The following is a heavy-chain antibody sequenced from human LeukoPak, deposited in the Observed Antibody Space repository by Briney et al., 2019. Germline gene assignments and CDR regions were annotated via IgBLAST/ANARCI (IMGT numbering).Heavy chain of an antibody. J-gene: IGHJ5*02. CDR2: IYTSGST. D-gene: IGHD6-13*01. Sequence: PSETLSLTCTVSGGSISSGSYYWSWIRQPAGKGLEWIGRIYTSGSTNYNPSLKSRFTISVDTSKNQFSLKLSSVNAGDTAVYYCARGGSSWYSDWFDPWGQGTLVNGSS. V-gene: IGHV4-61*02. CDR3: ARGGSSWYSDWFDP. CDR1: GGSISSGSYY.